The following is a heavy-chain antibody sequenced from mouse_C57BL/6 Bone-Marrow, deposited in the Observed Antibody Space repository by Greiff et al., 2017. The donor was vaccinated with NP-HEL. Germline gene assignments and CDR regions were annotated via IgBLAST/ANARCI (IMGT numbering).Heavy chain of an antibody. CDR1: EYEFPSHD. V-gene: IGHV5-2*01. J-gene: IGHJ2*01. CDR3: ARQIYYGNYDYFDY. Sequence: EVQGVESGGGLVQPGESLKLSCESNEYEFPSHDMSWVRKTPEKRLELVAAINSDGGSTYYPDTMEGRFIISRDNTKKTLYLQMSSLRSEDTALYYCARQIYYGNYDYFDYWGQGTTLTVSS. D-gene: IGHD2-1*01. CDR2: INSDGGST.